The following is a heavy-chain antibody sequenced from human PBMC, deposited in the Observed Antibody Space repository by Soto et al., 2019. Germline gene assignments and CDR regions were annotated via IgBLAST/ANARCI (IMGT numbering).Heavy chain of an antibody. V-gene: IGHV3-23*01. CDR2: ISGSGGST. D-gene: IGHD2-2*01. CDR1: GFTFSSDA. J-gene: IGHJ3*02. CDR3: AKGYVVFLRAFDI. Sequence: GGSLRLSCAASGFTFSSDAMSWVRQAPGKGLEGVSAISGSGGSTYYADSVKGRFTISIDNSNNKLYLQMNSLRAEDTAVYYCAKGYVVFLRAFDIWGQGTMVTVSS.